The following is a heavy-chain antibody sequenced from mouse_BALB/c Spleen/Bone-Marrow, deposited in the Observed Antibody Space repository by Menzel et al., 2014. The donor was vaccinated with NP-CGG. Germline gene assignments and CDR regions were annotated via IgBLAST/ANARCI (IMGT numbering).Heavy chain of an antibody. V-gene: IGHV1S81*02. CDR3: TRTAGRGFAY. CDR2: INPSNGGT. Sequence: QVQLQQPGAELVKPGASVKLSCKASGYTFTSYYMFWVKQRPGQGLEWIGEINPSNGGTVFNEKFKSKVTLTVDKSSSTAYMQLSGLTSEDCAVYYCTRTAGRGFAYWGQGTLVTVSA. D-gene: IGHD1-2*01. J-gene: IGHJ3*01. CDR1: GYTFTSYY.